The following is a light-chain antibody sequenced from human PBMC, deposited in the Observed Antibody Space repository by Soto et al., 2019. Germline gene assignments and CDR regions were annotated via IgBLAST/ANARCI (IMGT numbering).Light chain of an antibody. V-gene: IGKV1-39*01. CDR2: AAS. J-gene: IGKJ2*01. CDR3: QQSYSTPRT. CDR1: QSISSY. Sequence: DIQMTQSPSFLSASVGDRVTITCRASQSISSYLNWYQQKPGKVPKLLIYAASSLQSGVPSRFNCSGSGTDFTLTISSLQPEDFATYYCQQSYSTPRTFGQGTKLEIK.